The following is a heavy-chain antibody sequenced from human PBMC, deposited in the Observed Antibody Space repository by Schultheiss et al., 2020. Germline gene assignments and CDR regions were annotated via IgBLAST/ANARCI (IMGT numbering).Heavy chain of an antibody. CDR3: ARESSYVGRGGRFDY. Sequence: GGSLRLSCAASGFTFSSYGMHWVRQAPGKGLEWVSSISSSSSYIYYADSVKGRFTISRDNAKNSLYLQMNSLRAEDTAVYYCARESSYVGRGGRFDYWGQGTLVTVSS. CDR2: ISSSSSYI. V-gene: IGHV3-21*01. J-gene: IGHJ4*02. D-gene: IGHD1-26*01. CDR1: GFTFSSYG.